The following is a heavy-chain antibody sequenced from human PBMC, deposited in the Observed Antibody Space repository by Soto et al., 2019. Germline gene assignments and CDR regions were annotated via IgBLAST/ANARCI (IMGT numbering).Heavy chain of an antibody. Sequence: NPSETLSLPCTVSGGYLGCYSWSWIRQPPGKGLEWTGSVSYAGRANSNASLKSRVSISLGTCTWHFSLKLSSVTAADTAVYECARAXHGRMTTNPYYYSGMNVWGPGTTVT. CDR2: VSYAGRA. D-gene: IGHD3-22*01. V-gene: IGHV4-59*01. CDR3: ARAXHGRMTTNPYYYSGMNV. CDR1: GGYLGCYS. J-gene: IGHJ6*02.